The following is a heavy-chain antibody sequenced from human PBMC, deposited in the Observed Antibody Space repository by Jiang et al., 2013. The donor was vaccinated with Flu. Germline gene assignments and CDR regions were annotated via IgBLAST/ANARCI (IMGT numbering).Heavy chain of an antibody. V-gene: IGHV3-66*02. CDR2: IYSGGST. Sequence: VQLLESGGGLVQPGGSLRLSCAASGFTVSSNYMSWVRQAPGKGLEWVSVIYSGGSTYYADSVKGRFTISRDNSKNTLYLQMNSLRAEDTAVYYCARDHRGSGWYNPPDYWGQGTLVTVSS. D-gene: IGHD6-19*01. J-gene: IGHJ4*02. CDR1: GFTVSSNY. CDR3: ARDHRGSGWYNPPDY.